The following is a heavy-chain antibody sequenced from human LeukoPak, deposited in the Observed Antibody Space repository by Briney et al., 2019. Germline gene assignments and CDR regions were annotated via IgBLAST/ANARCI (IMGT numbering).Heavy chain of an antibody. CDR2: IYHSGST. J-gene: IGHJ3*02. V-gene: IGHV4-4*02. D-gene: IGHD3-10*01. Sequence: SGTLSLTCAVSGGSISSSNWWSWVRQPPGKGLEWIGEIYHSGSTNYNPSLESRVTISVDESKNQFSLKLSSVTAADTAVYYCARPSKVRGVIIYAFDIWGQGTMVTVSS. CDR3: ARPSKVRGVIIYAFDI. CDR1: GGSISSSNW.